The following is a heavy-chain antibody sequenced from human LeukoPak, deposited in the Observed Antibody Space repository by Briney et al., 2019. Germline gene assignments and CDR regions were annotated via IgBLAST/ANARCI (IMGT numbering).Heavy chain of an antibody. CDR2: IKQDGSEK. V-gene: IGHV3-7*01. CDR1: GFTFSSYW. D-gene: IGHD3-3*01. Sequence: GGSLRLSCAASGFTFSSYWMSWVCQTPGKGLEWVANIKQDGSEKYYVDSVKGRFTISRDNAKNSLYLQMNSLRAEDTAVYYCAREWNDFWSGKSFDYWGQGTLVTVSS. CDR3: AREWNDFWSGKSFDY. J-gene: IGHJ4*02.